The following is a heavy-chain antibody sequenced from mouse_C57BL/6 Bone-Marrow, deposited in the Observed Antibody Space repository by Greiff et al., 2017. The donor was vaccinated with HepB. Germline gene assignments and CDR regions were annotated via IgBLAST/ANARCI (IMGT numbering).Heavy chain of an antibody. CDR1: GFTFSSYG. V-gene: IGHV5-6*02. Sequence: DVKLQESGGDLVKPGGSLKLSCAASGFTFSSYGMSWVRQTPDKRLEWVATISSGGSYTYYPDSVKGRFTISRDNAKNTLYLQMSSLKSEDTAMYYCARQWDYWGQGTSVTVSS. CDR2: ISSGGSYT. CDR3: ARQWDY. J-gene: IGHJ4*01.